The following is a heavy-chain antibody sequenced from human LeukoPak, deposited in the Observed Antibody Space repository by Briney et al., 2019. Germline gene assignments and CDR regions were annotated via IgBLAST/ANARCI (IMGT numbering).Heavy chain of an antibody. CDR2: IRYDGSNK. J-gene: IGHJ4*02. CDR3: AKDITVRGVQFFDY. V-gene: IGHV3-30*02. CDR1: GFTFSSYG. D-gene: IGHD3-10*01. Sequence: PGGSLRLSCAASGFTFSSYGMHWVRQAPGKGLEWVAFIRYDGSNKYYADSVKGRFTISRDNSKNTLYLQMNSLRAEDTAVYYCAKDITVRGVQFFDYWGQGTLVTVSS.